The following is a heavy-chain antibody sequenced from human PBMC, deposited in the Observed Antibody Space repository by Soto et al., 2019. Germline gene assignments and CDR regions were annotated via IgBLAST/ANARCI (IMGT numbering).Heavy chain of an antibody. D-gene: IGHD1-26*01. CDR1: GFIFSDYR. CDR2: ISGSSTYI. J-gene: IGHJ3*02. CDR3: ARVRLPYTGSHPDAFDI. V-gene: IGHV3-21*01. Sequence: EVQLVESGGGLIKPGGSLRLSCAASGFIFSDYRMNWVRQAPGKGLEWVSSISGSSTYIYYGDSMKGRFTTSRDNASNSLYLQMNSLRVEDTAVYYCARVRLPYTGSHPDAFDIWGLGTMVTVSS.